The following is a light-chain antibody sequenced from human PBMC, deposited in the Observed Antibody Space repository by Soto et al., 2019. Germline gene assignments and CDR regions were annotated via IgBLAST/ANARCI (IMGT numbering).Light chain of an antibody. CDR3: SSHTSGDTRV. V-gene: IGLV2-14*01. CDR1: SSDVGGYDY. J-gene: IGLJ1*01. CDR2: EVT. Sequence: QSALTQPASVSGSPGQSIAISCTGTSSDVGGYDYVSWYQQHPDKAPKLIIYEVTKRTSGVSNRFSGSKSGNTASLTISWLQPDDEADYYCSSHTSGDTRVFGSGTKLTVL.